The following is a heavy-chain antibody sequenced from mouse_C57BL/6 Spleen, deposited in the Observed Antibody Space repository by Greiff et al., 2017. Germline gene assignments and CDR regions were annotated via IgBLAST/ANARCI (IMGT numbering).Heavy chain of an antibody. CDR2: INPNNGGT. J-gene: IGHJ4*01. D-gene: IGHD1-1*01. CDR1: GYTFTDYY. CDR3: ARGRYYYGSRAMDY. V-gene: IGHV1-26*01. Sequence: EVQLQQSGPELVKPGASVKISCKASGYTFTDYYMNWVKQSHGKSLEWIGDINPNNGGTSYNQKFKGKATLTVDKSSSTAYMELRSLTSEDSAVYYCARGRYYYGSRAMDYWGQGTSVTVSS.